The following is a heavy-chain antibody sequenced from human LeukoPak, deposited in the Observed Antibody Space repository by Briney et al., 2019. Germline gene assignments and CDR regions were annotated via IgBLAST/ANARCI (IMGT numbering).Heavy chain of an antibody. CDR1: GFTFSSYA. CDR3: AKTNWNDVASNFDY. V-gene: IGHV3-23*01. Sequence: GGSLRLSCAASGFTFSSYAMNWVRRAPGKGLEWVSVISGSGGSTYYADSVKGRFTLSRDNSKNTLYLQMNSLRAEDTAVYYCAKTNWNDVASNFDYWGPGTLVTVSS. D-gene: IGHD1-1*01. J-gene: IGHJ4*02. CDR2: ISGSGGST.